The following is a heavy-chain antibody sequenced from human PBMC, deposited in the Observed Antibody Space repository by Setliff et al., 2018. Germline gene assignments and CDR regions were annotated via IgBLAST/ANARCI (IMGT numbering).Heavy chain of an antibody. J-gene: IGHJ4*02. CDR3: ARTGTYRYFDY. D-gene: IGHD1-1*01. Sequence: SETLSLTCAVYGESFDNHYWTWIRQPPGERLEWIGEINHRGFTDYKPSLKSRLTMSVDTSRNQFSLNLGSVTAADTAVYYCARTGTYRYFDYWGQGTQVTVSS. CDR2: INHRGFT. CDR1: GESFDNHY. V-gene: IGHV4-34*01.